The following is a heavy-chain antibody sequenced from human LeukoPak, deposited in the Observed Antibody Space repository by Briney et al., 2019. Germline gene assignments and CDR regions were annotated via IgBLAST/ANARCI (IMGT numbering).Heavy chain of an antibody. CDR1: GFTFSSYE. Sequence: GGSLRLSCAASGFTFSSYEMNWVRRAPGKGLEWASYIRSSGSTIYYADSVKGRFTISRDNSKNTLYLQMNSLRAEDTAVYYCATDYYDSSGYYYGADYWGQGTLVTVSS. J-gene: IGHJ4*02. V-gene: IGHV3-48*03. D-gene: IGHD3-22*01. CDR2: IRSSGSTI. CDR3: ATDYYDSSGYYYGADY.